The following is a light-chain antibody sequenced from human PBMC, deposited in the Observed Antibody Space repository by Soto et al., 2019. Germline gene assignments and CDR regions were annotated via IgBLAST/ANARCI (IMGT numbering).Light chain of an antibody. CDR1: QSISIY. J-gene: IGKJ2*01. CDR2: AAS. CDR3: QESFSPLYT. Sequence: DIQMTQSPSSLSATVGDRVTITCRASQSISIYLNWYQQKPGKASNLLIFAASTLQTGVPSRFGGSGSGTDFTLTIDSLQPEDFATYYCQESFSPLYTFGPGTKLDIK. V-gene: IGKV1-39*01.